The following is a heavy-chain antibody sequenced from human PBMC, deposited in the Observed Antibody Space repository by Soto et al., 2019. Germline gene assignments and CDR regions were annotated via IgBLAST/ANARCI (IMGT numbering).Heavy chain of an antibody. CDR1: GGSISSGDYY. CDR2: IYYSGST. CDR3: ARAQYYDFWSGYYISGYYFDS. V-gene: IGHV4-30-4*01. J-gene: IGHJ4*02. D-gene: IGHD3-3*01. Sequence: PSETLSLTCTVSGGSISSGDYYWSWIRQPPGKGLEWIGYIYYSGSTYYNPSLKSRVTISVDTSKNQFSLKLSSVTAADTAVYYCARAQYYDFWSGYYISGYYFDSWGQGTVVTVSS.